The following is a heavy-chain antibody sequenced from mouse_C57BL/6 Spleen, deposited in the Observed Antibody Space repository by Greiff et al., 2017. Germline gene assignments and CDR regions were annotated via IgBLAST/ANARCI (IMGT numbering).Heavy chain of an antibody. Sequence: EVKLMESGGGLVKPGGSLKLSCAASGFTFSSYAMSWVRQTPEKRLEWVATISDGGSYTYYPDNVKGRFTISRDNAKNNLYLQMSHLKSEDTAMYYCARDHRADDWGKGTTLTVSS. D-gene: IGHD3-1*01. CDR3: ARDHRADD. J-gene: IGHJ2*01. CDR1: GFTFSSYA. V-gene: IGHV5-4*01. CDR2: ISDGGSYT.